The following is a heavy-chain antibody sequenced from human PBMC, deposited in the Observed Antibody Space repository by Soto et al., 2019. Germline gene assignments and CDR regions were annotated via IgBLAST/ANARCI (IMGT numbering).Heavy chain of an antibody. V-gene: IGHV1-69*13. CDR2: IIPIFGTA. CDR1: GGTFSSYA. J-gene: IGHJ6*02. CDR3: ARTNYYGSGSYYKVWDYYYGMDV. Sequence: SVKVSCKASGGTFSSYAISWVRQAPGQGLEWMGGIIPIFGTANYAQKFQGRVTITADESTSTAYMELSSLRSEDTAVYYCARTNYYGSGSYYKVWDYYYGMDVWSQGTTVTVSS. D-gene: IGHD3-10*01.